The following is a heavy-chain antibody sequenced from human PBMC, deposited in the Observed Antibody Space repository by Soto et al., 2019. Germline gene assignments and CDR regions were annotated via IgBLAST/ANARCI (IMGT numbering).Heavy chain of an antibody. J-gene: IGHJ4*02. CDR2: IYYSGST. V-gene: IGHV4-61*01. CDR1: GGSVSSGSYY. CDR3: ARDPYSSMGFDY. D-gene: IGHD3-16*01. Sequence: QVQLQESGPGLVKPSETLSLTCTVSGGSVSSGSYYWSWIRQPPGKGLEWIGYIYYSGSTNYNPSLKSRVSLSVDTSKNQFSLKLSSVTAADTAVYYCARDPYSSMGFDYWGQGTLVTVSS.